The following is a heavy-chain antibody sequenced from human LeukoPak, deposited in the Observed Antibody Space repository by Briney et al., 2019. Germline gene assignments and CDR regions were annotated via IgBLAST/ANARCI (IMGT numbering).Heavy chain of an antibody. CDR3: ARGIRGRPTKYFDY. CDR1: GGSISSSSYY. J-gene: IGHJ4*02. D-gene: IGHD1-14*01. V-gene: IGHV4-39*07. CDR2: IYYSGST. Sequence: SETLSLTCTVSGGSISSSSYYWGWIRQPPGKGLEWIGSIYYSGSTYYNPSLKSRVTISVDTSKNQFSLKLSSVTAADTAVYYCARGIRGRPTKYFDYWGQGTLVTVSS.